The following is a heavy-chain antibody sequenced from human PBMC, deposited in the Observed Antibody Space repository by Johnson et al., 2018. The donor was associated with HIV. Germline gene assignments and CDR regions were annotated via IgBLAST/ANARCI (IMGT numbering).Heavy chain of an antibody. D-gene: IGHD3-22*01. CDR1: GFSFDDYD. V-gene: IGHV3-23*04. Sequence: VQLVESGGGLIQPGGSLRLSCAASGFSFDDYDMSWVRQAPGTGLEWVSLISGSTGRTNYADSVKGRFTVSRDNSKNTLYLQMNSLRAEDTAMYYCAKTPGKNWYYSEGTDAFDIWGQGTMVTVSS. CDR2: ISGSTGRT. CDR3: AKTPGKNWYYSEGTDAFDI. J-gene: IGHJ3*02.